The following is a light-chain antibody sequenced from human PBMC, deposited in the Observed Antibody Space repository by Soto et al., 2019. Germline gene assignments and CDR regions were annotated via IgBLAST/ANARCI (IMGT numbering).Light chain of an antibody. CDR3: SSYAGSSNV. J-gene: IGLJ1*01. Sequence: VLAQPASVSGSPGQSITISCTGTSSDVGSHNYVSWYQQHPGKAPKLIIFEVNSRPSGVSNRFSGSKSGSAASLTISGLQAEDEADYYCSSYAGSSNVFGTGTKVTVL. V-gene: IGLV2-14*01. CDR2: EVN. CDR1: SSDVGSHNY.